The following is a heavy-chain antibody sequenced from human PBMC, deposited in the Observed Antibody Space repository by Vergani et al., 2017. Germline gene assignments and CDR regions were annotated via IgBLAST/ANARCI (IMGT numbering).Heavy chain of an antibody. Sequence: QVQLQESGPGLVKPSETLSLTCTVSGGSISSYYWSWIRQPPGKGLGWIGYIYYSGSTNYNPSLKIRVPIPVATSKNQFPLKLSSVTAADTAVYYCATYYDFWSGYPAYWGQGTLVTVS. CDR3: ATYYDFWSGYPAY. CDR2: IYYSGST. CDR1: GGSISSYY. V-gene: IGHV4-59*01. J-gene: IGHJ4*02. D-gene: IGHD3-3*01.